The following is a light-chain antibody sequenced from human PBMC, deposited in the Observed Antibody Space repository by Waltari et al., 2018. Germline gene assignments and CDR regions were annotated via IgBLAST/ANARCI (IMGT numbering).Light chain of an antibody. CDR3: SSYAGGVYV. CDR2: EVT. Sequence: QSAPTQPASVSGSPGQSLTVSCTGSRRDVGSYNFVSWYQPHPGNAPKLIIYEVTKRPSGVSDRCSGSKSGNTASLTISGLQTDDEADYYCSSYAGGVYVFGTGTTVTVL. CDR1: RRDVGSYNF. J-gene: IGLJ1*01. V-gene: IGLV2-23*02.